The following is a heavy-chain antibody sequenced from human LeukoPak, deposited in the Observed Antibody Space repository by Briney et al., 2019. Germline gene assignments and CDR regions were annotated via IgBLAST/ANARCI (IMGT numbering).Heavy chain of an antibody. CDR3: ARDEGNKGDAYFDY. D-gene: IGHD1/OR15-1a*01. J-gene: IGHJ4*02. Sequence: SQTLSLTCTVSGGSISSGSYYWSWIRQPAGKGLVWIGRIYTSGSTNYNPSLKSRVTISVDTSKNQFSLKLSSVTAADTAVYYCARDEGNKGDAYFDYWGQGTLVTVSS. CDR2: IYTSGST. CDR1: GGSISSGSYY. V-gene: IGHV4-61*02.